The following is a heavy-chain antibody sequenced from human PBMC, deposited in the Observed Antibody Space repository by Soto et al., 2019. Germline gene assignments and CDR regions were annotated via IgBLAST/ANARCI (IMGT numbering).Heavy chain of an antibody. J-gene: IGHJ6*02. V-gene: IGHV1-2*04. Sequence: QVQLVQSGAEVKKPGASVKVSCKASGYTFTGYYMHWVRQAPGQGLEWMGWINPNSGGTNYAQKFQGWGTMTRDTSISTAYMELSRLRSDDTAVYYCARSGELLHYYYYYGMDVWGQGTTVTVSS. CDR2: INPNSGGT. CDR1: GYTFTGYY. CDR3: ARSGELLHYYYYYGMDV. D-gene: IGHD3-10*01.